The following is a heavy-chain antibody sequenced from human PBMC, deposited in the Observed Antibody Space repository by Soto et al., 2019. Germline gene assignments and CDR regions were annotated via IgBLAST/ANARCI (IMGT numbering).Heavy chain of an antibody. J-gene: IGHJ4*02. D-gene: IGHD2-2*01. CDR1: GYTFTGYY. CDR3: ARDLYRYCSSTSCLVLGY. V-gene: IGHV1-2*04. CDR2: INPNSGGT. Sequence: ASVKVSCKASGYTFTGYYMHWVRQAPGQGLEWMGWINPNSGGTNYAQKFQGWVTMTRDTSISTAYMELSRLRSDDTAVYYCARDLYRYCSSTSCLVLGYWGQGTLVTVSS.